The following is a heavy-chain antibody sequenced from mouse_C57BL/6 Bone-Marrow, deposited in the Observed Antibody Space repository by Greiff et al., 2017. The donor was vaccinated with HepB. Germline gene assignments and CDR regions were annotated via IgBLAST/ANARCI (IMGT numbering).Heavy chain of an antibody. D-gene: IGHD2-2*01. CDR2: INSDGGST. J-gene: IGHJ2*01. Sequence: VQLKQSGGGLVQPGESLKLSCESNEYEFPSHDMSWVRKTPEKRLELVAAINSDGGSTYYPDTMERRFIISRDNTKKTLYLQMSSLRSEDTALYYCARDGYDGRDFDYWGQGTTLTVSS. CDR3: ARDGYDGRDFDY. V-gene: IGHV5-2*01. CDR1: EYEFPSHD.